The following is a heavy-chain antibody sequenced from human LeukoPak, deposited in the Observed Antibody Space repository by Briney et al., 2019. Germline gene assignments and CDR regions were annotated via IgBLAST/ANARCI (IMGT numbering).Heavy chain of an antibody. V-gene: IGHV3-23*01. CDR1: GFTFSNHG. CDR3: ATLVIRGYCSSTSCPEGN. Sequence: GGSLRLSCAASGFTFSNHGMSWVRQAPGKGLEWVSAISGSGGSTYYAESVKGRFTISRDNSKNTLYPQMDSLRAEDTAVYYCATLVIRGYCSSTSCPEGNWGQGTLVTVSS. J-gene: IGHJ4*02. D-gene: IGHD2-2*03. CDR2: ISGSGGST.